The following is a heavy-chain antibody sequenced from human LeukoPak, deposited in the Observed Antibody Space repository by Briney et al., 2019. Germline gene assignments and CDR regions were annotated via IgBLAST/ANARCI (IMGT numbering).Heavy chain of an antibody. D-gene: IGHD2-2*01. V-gene: IGHV1-2*02. CDR3: ARDQYCTSTGCYPYFHY. Sequence: ASVKVSCKASGYTFTGYYIHWVRQAPGQGLEWMASINPNSGVTNYAQKFQGRVTMTRDTSISTAYMELSSLISDDTAVYYCARDQYCTSTGCYPYFHYWGQGTLVTVSS. CDR1: GYTFTGYY. J-gene: IGHJ4*02. CDR2: INPNSGVT.